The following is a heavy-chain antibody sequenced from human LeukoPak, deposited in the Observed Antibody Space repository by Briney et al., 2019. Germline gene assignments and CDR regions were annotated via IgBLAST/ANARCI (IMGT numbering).Heavy chain of an antibody. CDR2: IYYSGST. Sequence: SETLSLTCTVSGGSISSSSYYWGWIRQPPGKGLEWIGSIYYSGSTYYNPSLKSRVTISVDTSKNQFSLKLSSVTAADTAVYYCARDWRGDDAFDIWGQGTMVTVSS. D-gene: IGHD3-16*01. CDR1: GGSISSSSYY. J-gene: IGHJ3*02. V-gene: IGHV4-39*07. CDR3: ARDWRGDDAFDI.